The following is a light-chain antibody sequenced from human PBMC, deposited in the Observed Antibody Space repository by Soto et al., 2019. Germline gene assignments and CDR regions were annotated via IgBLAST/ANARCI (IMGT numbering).Light chain of an antibody. CDR3: SSYAGSNNGAV. J-gene: IGLJ2*01. CDR2: EVD. CDR1: SSDVGGYNY. Sequence: QSALTQPPSASGSPGQSVAISCTGTSSDVGGYNYVSWYRQYPGKAPKLIIYEVDQRPSGVPDRFSGSKSGNTASLTVSGLQAEDEADYYCSSYAGSNNGAVFGGATKLTVL. V-gene: IGLV2-8*01.